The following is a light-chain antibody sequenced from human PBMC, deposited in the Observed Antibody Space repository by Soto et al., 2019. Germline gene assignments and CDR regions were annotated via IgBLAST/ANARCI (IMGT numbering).Light chain of an antibody. CDR3: QQYGSSGT. Sequence: EIVLTQSPATLSLSPGERATLSCRASQSVSNFLAWYQQIPGQAPSLLIYDASNRATGIPDRFSGGGSGTDFTLTISRLEPEDFAVYYCQQYGSSGTFGQGTKVDIK. CDR1: QSVSNF. CDR2: DAS. J-gene: IGKJ1*01. V-gene: IGKV3-20*01.